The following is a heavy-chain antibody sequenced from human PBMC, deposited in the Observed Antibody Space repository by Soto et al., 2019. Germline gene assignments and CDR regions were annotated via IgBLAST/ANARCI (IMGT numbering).Heavy chain of an antibody. CDR3: ARNDYDYVWESPGGDAFYI. CDR2: IYNSGST. Sequence: QVQLQESGPGLVKPSQTLSLTCTVSGGSISSGDYYWNWIRQPPGKGLEWIGFIYNSGSTYYNPSLKSRVTISVDTSKNEFSLKLTSVTVADTAVYYCARNDYDYVWESPGGDAFYIWGQGTMVTVSS. D-gene: IGHD3-16*01. V-gene: IGHV4-30-4*01. J-gene: IGHJ3*02. CDR1: GGSISSGDYY.